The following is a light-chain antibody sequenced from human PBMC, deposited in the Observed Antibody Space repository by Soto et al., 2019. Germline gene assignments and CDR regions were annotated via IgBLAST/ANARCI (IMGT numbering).Light chain of an antibody. CDR2: GAS. CDR3: QQYNNWPFT. Sequence: EMVMTQSPATLSVSAGERATLSCRASQSVRSNLGWYQQKPGQAPRLLIYGASTRATGIPARFSGSGSGTEFTRTISSLQSEDFAVYYCQQYNNWPFTFGPGTKVDIK. V-gene: IGKV3-15*01. J-gene: IGKJ3*01. CDR1: QSVRSN.